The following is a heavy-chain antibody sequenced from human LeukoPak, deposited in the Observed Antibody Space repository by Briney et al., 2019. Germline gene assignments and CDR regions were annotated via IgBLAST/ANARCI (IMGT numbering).Heavy chain of an antibody. D-gene: IGHD6-13*01. J-gene: IGHJ6*03. V-gene: IGHV4-39*01. CDR2: IYYSGST. Sequence: SETLSLTCTVSGGSISSSSYYWGWIRQPPGKGPEWIGSIYYSGSTYYNPSLKSRVTISVDTSKNQFSLKLSSVTAADTAVYYCARHRWYSSSWYYMDVWGKGTTVTVSS. CDR3: ARHRWYSSSWYYMDV. CDR1: GGSISSSSYY.